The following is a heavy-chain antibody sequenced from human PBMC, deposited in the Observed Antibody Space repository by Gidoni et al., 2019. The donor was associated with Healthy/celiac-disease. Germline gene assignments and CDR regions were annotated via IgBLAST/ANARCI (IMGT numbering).Heavy chain of an antibody. CDR2: IYYSGST. Sequence: QVQLQESGPGLVKPSQTLSLTCTVSGGSISSGGYYWRWIRQHPGKGLEWIGYIYYSGSTYYNPSLKSRVTISVDTSKNQFSLKLSSVTAADTAVYYCARATSLGWYYFDYWGQGTLVTVSS. CDR3: ARATSLGWYYFDY. J-gene: IGHJ4*02. V-gene: IGHV4-31*03. D-gene: IGHD2-21*01. CDR1: GGSISSGGYY.